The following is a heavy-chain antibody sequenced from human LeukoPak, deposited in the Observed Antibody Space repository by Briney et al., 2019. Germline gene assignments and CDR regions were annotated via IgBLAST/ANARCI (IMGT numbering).Heavy chain of an antibody. V-gene: IGHV3-74*03. D-gene: IGHD6-13*01. CDR3: ARAKYSSRWSLDY. J-gene: IGHJ4*02. Sequence: GGSLRLSCATSGFTFNIYWMQWVRQVPGKGLVWVSRIDSNGGGATYADSVEGRFTTSRDNGNNTMYLQMNSLRAEDTAIYYCARAKYSSRWSLDYWGQGVLVTVSS. CDR1: GFTFNIYW. CDR2: IDSNGGGA.